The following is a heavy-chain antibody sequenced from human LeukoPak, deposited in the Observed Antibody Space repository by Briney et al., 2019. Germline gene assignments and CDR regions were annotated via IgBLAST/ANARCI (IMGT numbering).Heavy chain of an antibody. Sequence: SKPLSFTCTVSVGSITSSSYYWGGIRQPPGKGLEWIGSIYYSGSTYYNPSLKSRVTISVDTSKNQFSLKLSSVTAADTAVYYCARITISGPLGYWGQGTLVTVSS. V-gene: IGHV4-39*01. CDR1: VGSITSSSYY. CDR3: ARITISGPLGY. D-gene: IGHD1-26*01. CDR2: IYYSGST. J-gene: IGHJ4*02.